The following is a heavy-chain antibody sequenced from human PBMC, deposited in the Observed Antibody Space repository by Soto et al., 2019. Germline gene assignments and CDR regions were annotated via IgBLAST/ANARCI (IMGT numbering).Heavy chain of an antibody. V-gene: IGHV3-23*01. CDR2: ISGSGGTT. CDR1: GFTFSTFA. Sequence: GGSLRLSCAASGFTFSTFAMSWVRQAPGKGLEWVSAISGSGGTTYYADSVKGRFTISRDNSKNTLYLQMNSLRAEDTAVYYCAKKDKSPEYWGQGTLVTVSS. J-gene: IGHJ4*02. CDR3: AKKDKSPEY.